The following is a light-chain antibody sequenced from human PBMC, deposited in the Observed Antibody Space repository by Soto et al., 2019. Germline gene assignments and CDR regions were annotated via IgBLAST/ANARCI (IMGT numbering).Light chain of an antibody. CDR1: QSVSSSY. J-gene: IGKJ3*01. CDR3: QQYGSSLFT. CDR2: GAS. Sequence: ELVLTQSPGTLSLSPGERATLSCRASQSVSSSYLAWYQQKPGKAPRLLIYGASSRATGIPDSVSGSGSGTDFTLTISRLEPEDLAVYYCQQYGSSLFTFGHGNKVDIK. V-gene: IGKV3-20*01.